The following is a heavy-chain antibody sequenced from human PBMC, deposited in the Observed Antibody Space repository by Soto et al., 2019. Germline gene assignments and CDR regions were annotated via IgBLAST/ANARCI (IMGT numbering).Heavy chain of an antibody. J-gene: IGHJ4*02. Sequence: EVQLLESGGGLVQPGGSLRLSCAVSGFTFSMYAMSWVRQAPGKGLEWVSAISGRGDSTFYADSVKGCFTISRDNSKKTLFLQMNSLRAEDTAIYYCARWLVGASGAPDYWGQGTPVTVSS. CDR1: GFTFSMYA. CDR3: ARWLVGASGAPDY. CDR2: ISGRGDST. V-gene: IGHV3-23*01. D-gene: IGHD1-26*01.